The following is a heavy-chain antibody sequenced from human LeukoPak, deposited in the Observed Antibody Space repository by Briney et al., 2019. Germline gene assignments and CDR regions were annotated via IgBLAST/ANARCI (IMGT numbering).Heavy chain of an antibody. CDR1: GFTFSTYA. J-gene: IGHJ4*02. D-gene: IGHD2-21*01. V-gene: IGHV3-23*01. CDR3: ASCGGDCYTFDY. Sequence: GGSLRLSCAASGFTFSTYAMSWVRQAPGKGLEWVSGISGSGGRRYYADSVKGRLTISRDNSKNTLYLQMNSLRAEDTAVYYCASCGGDCYTFDYWGQGTLVTVSS. CDR2: ISGSGGRR.